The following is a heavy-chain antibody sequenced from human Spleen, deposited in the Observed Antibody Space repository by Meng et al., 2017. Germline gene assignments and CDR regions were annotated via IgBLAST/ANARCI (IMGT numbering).Heavy chain of an antibody. CDR2: IKRNSDGGTI. D-gene: IGHD6-13*01. J-gene: IGHJ4*02. V-gene: IGHV3-15*01. Sequence: GESLKISCVASGITFRNLWMTWVRQAPGKGLEWVGRIKRNSDGGTIDYAAPVKGRFTISRDDSKNTLYLQMDSLITEDTAVYFCATGAAAADHWGQGTVVTVSS. CDR3: ATGAAAADH. CDR1: GITFRNLW.